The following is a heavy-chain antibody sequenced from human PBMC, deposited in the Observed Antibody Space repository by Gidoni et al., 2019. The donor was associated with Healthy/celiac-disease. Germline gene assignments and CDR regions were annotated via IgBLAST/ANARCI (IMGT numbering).Heavy chain of an antibody. CDR2: IYYSGST. Sequence: QLQLQESGPGLVKPSATLSLTCTVPAGSISIRSYYWGWIRQPPGKGLEWIGSIYYSGSTYYNPSLKSRVTISVDTSKNKFSLKLSSVTAADTAVYYCARGVAPDYDILTGYYFDAFDIWGQGTMVTVSS. D-gene: IGHD3-9*01. V-gene: IGHV4-39*07. CDR3: ARGVAPDYDILTGYYFDAFDI. J-gene: IGHJ3*02. CDR1: AGSISIRSYY.